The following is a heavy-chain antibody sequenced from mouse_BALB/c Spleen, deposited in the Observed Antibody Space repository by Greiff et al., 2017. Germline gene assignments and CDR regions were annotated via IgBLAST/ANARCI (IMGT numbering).Heavy chain of an antibody. CDR1: GYSITSGYY. D-gene: IGHD2-10*02. CDR2: ISYDGSN. Sequence: ESGPGLVKPSQSLSLTCSVTGYSITSGYYWNWIRQFPGNKLEWMGYISYDGSNNYNPSLKNRISITRDTSKNQFFLKLNSVTTEDTATYYCARYGYDAMDYWGQGTSVTVSS. V-gene: IGHV3-6*02. J-gene: IGHJ4*01. CDR3: ARYGYDAMDY.